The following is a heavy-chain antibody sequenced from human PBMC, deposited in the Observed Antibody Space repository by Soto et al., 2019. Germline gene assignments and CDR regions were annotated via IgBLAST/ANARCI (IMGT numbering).Heavy chain of an antibody. CDR2: TNVHNGYT. J-gene: IGHJ5*02. CDR1: GYTCTNYG. Sequence: QGQLVQSGVEVKKPGASVKVSCRTSGYTCTNYGIVWVRQSPGQGLEWMGWTNVHNGYTNYAQKYQDRVTMTAETSTGTAYMEVRSLKSEDTAVYSCARGGYCSSNSCSYFDPWGQGAVVSVSS. CDR3: ARGGYCSSNSCSYFDP. D-gene: IGHD2-2*01. V-gene: IGHV1-18*04.